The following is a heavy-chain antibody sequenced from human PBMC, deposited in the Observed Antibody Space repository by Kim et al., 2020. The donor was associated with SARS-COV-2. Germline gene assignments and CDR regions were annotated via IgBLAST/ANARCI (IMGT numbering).Heavy chain of an antibody. J-gene: IGHJ4*02. V-gene: IGHV3-9*01. D-gene: IGHD3-16*01. CDR1: GFTFGDYA. CDR2: ISWNSGSI. CDR3: AKDMRPHSMITFGGVFDY. Sequence: GGSLRLSCAASGFTFGDYAMHWVRQAPGKGLEWVSGISWNSGSIGYADSVKGRFTISRDNAKNSLYLQMNSLRAEDTALYYCAKDMRPHSMITFGGVFDYWGQGTLVTVSS.